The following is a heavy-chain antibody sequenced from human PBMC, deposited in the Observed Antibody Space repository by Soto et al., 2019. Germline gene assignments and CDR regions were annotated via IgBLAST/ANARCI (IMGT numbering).Heavy chain of an antibody. CDR1: GFSLTTSGVG. J-gene: IGHJ4*02. D-gene: IGHD3-3*01. Sequence: QITLNESGPTQVKPRQTLPLTCTFSGFSLTTSGVGVGWIRQSPGKAPEWLALIYWDDDKRHSPSLKSRLTITKDTSKNQVVLTMADLDPADTATYYCAHRVLRTVFGLVTTTAIYFDFWGQGTPVAVSS. CDR3: AHRVLRTVFGLVTTTAIYFDF. CDR2: IYWDDDK. V-gene: IGHV2-5*02.